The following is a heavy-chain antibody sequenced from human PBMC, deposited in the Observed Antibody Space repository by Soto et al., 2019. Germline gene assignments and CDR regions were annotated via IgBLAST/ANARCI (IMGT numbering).Heavy chain of an antibody. CDR2: ISYDGSNK. CDR1: VFTFSSYA. CDR3: ARESLYSSGLDY. V-gene: IGHV3-30-3*01. D-gene: IGHD6-19*01. Sequence: ESGGGVVQPGRSLRLSCAASVFTFSSYAMHWVRQAPGKGLEWVAVISYDGSNKYYADSVKGRFTISRDNSKNTLYLQMNSLRAEDTAVYYCARESLYSSGLDYWGQGTLVTVSS. J-gene: IGHJ4*02.